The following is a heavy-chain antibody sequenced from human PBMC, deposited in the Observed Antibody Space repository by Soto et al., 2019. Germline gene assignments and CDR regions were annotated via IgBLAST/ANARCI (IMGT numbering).Heavy chain of an antibody. CDR3: VRDRADGDYIWATGDP. J-gene: IGHJ5*02. CDR2: FSSSGNA. V-gene: IGHV4-4*07. CDR1: GVSITGYY. Sequence: QVQLQESGPGLVKPSETLSLTCTVSGVSITGYYWSWIRQTAGKGLEWIGRFSSSGNANYNPSLVSRVTMSVDTSKSHFSLNLSSVTAAETGIYYCVRDRADGDYIWATGDPWGQGTLVTVSS. D-gene: IGHD4-17*01.